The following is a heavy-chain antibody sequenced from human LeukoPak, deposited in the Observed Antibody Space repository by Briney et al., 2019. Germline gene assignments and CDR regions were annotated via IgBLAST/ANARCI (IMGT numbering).Heavy chain of an antibody. J-gene: IGHJ4*02. V-gene: IGHV3-11*01. CDR3: VRGTCSRASCYPDY. Sequence: PGGSLRLSCAASGFSFSDRYMSWIRQAPGQGLEWVSYISGTGDIIYYGDSVRARFTIARHNARKSLYLQMNSLRVDDTAVYYCVRGTCSRASCYPDYWGQGTLVIVSS. CDR1: GFSFSDRY. D-gene: IGHD2-2*01. CDR2: ISGTGDII.